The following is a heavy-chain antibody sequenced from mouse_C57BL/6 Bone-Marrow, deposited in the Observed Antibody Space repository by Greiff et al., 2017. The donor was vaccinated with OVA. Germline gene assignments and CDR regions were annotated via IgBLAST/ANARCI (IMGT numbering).Heavy chain of an antibody. CDR1: GYTFTSYG. CDR3: AREVTGMFYYAMDY. V-gene: IGHV1-81*01. CDR2: IYPRSGNT. J-gene: IGHJ4*01. Sequence: VQLQQSGAELARPGASVKLSCTASGYTFTSYGISWVKQRTGQGLEWIGEIYPRSGNTYYNEKFKGKATLTADKSSSTAYMELRSLTSEDSAVYFCAREVTGMFYYAMDYWGQGTAVTVSA. D-gene: IGHD2-1*01.